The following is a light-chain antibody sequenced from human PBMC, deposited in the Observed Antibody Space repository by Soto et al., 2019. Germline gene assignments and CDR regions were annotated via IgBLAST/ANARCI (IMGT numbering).Light chain of an antibody. CDR1: SSDVGSSNY. V-gene: IGLV2-14*01. Sequence: QSALTQPASVSGSPGQSITISCTGTSSDVGSSNYVSWYQQLPGKAPKLMIYDVSDRPSGVSNRFSGSKSGNTASLTISGLQAEDEADYYCSSYTSSSTHVVFGGGTKLTVL. CDR2: DVS. CDR3: SSYTSSSTHVV. J-gene: IGLJ2*01.